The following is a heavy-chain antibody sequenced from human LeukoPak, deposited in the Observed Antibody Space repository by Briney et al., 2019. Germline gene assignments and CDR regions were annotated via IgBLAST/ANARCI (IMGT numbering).Heavy chain of an antibody. CDR2: IKEYGSVQ. Sequence: PGGSLRLSCVGSGFTFGRSWMTWVRQAPGKGLEWVANIKEYGSVQYYADSVKGRFTVSRDNAKNSLHLQMNSLRDEDTAVYYCARDGRPIDYWGQGTLVTVSS. J-gene: IGHJ4*02. CDR3: ARDGRPIDY. V-gene: IGHV3-7*05. CDR1: GFTFGRSW.